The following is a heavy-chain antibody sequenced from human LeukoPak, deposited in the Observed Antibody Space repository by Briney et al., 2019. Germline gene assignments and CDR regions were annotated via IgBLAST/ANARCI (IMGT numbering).Heavy chain of an antibody. J-gene: IGHJ4*02. V-gene: IGHV3-11*04. D-gene: IGHD2-15*01. CDR3: ARDFSGRYCIDY. Sequence: GGSLRLSCAASGFTFSDYYMSWIRQAPGKGLEWVSYISSSGSTIYYADSVKGRFTISRDNSKNTLYLQMNSLREEDTAVYYCARDFSGRYCIDYWGQGTLVTVSS. CDR1: GFTFSDYY. CDR2: ISSSGSTI.